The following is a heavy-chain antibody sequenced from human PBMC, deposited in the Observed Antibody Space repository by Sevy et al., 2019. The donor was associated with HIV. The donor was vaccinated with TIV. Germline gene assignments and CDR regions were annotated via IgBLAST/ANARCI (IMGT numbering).Heavy chain of an antibody. CDR1: GFTFNIYA. CDR3: AKRPYYYYNSDGHLVSSTDEADY. D-gene: IGHD3-22*01. J-gene: IGHJ4*02. CDR2: ISGGGDGT. V-gene: IGHV3-23*01. Sequence: GGSLRLSCAASGFTFNIYAMSWVRRAPGKGLEWLSAISGGGDGTYYADSVKGRFTISGDNSRNTLYLQMNSLRAEDTAVYYCAKRPYYYYNSDGHLVSSTDEADYWGQGTLVTVSS.